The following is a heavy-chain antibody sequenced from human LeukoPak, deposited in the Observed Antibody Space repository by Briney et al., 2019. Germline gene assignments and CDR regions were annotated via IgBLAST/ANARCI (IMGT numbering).Heavy chain of an antibody. D-gene: IGHD1-1*01. CDR1: GYTFTNYY. V-gene: IGHV1-46*01. CDR3: ARWTTTFLDY. CDR2: SNPSGDST. Sequence: ASVKVSCKASGYTFTNYYIQWVRQAPGHGLEWLGISNPSGDSTNYAQKFQGRVTMTRDTSTSTVYMDLSSLRSEDTAVYYCARWTTTFLDYWGQGTLVTVSS. J-gene: IGHJ4*02.